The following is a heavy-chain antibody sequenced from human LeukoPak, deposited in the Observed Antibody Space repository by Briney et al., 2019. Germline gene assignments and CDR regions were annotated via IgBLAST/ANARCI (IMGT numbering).Heavy chain of an antibody. Sequence: PSETLSLTCTVSGGSISSSSYYWGWIRQPPGKGLEWIGSIYYSGSTYYNPSLKSRVTISVDTSKNQFSLKLSSVTAADTAVYYCARDRRSSYYYDSSGLDAFDIWGQGTMVTVSS. V-gene: IGHV4-39*07. CDR3: ARDRRSSYYYDSSGLDAFDI. J-gene: IGHJ3*02. CDR2: IYYSGST. CDR1: GGSISSSSYY. D-gene: IGHD3-22*01.